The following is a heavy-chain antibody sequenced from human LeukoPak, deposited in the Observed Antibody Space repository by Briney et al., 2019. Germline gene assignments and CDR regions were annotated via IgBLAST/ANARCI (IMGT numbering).Heavy chain of an antibody. CDR2: VKSKRDGGTI. Sequence: GGSLRLSCAASGFTFSNAWMTWVRQAPGKGLEWVARVKSKRDGGTIDYAAAVKGRFTISRDDPKDTLYLQMNSLEIEDAAVYYCTTVGSAWNFDYWGQGTLVTVSS. D-gene: IGHD6-25*01. CDR1: GFTFSNAW. CDR3: TTVGSAWNFDY. J-gene: IGHJ4*02. V-gene: IGHV3-15*01.